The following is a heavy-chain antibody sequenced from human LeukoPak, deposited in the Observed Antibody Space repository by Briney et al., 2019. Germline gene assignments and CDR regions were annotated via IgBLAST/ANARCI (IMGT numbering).Heavy chain of an antibody. CDR1: GGSISSYY. J-gene: IGHJ4*02. CDR3: ARGDYGGHFDY. CDR2: IYYSGST. Sequence: PSETLSLTCTVSGGSISSYYWSWIRQPPGKGLEWIGYIYYSGSTNYNPSLKSRVTISVDTSKNQFSLKLSSVTAADTAVYYCARGDYGGHFDYWGQGTLVTVSS. V-gene: IGHV4-59*01. D-gene: IGHD4-23*01.